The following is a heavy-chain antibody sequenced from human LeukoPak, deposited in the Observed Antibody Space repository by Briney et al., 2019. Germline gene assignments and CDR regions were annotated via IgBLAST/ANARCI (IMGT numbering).Heavy chain of an antibody. CDR3: AKRVVGAYTPYYYGMDV. Sequence: GGSLRLSCAASGFTFSSYAMSWVRQAPGKGLEWVAAISGSGGSTYYADSVKGRFAISRDNSKNTLYLQMNSLRAEDTAVYYCAKRVVGAYTPYYYGMDVWGQGTMVTVSS. V-gene: IGHV3-23*01. CDR2: ISGSGGST. D-gene: IGHD1-26*01. J-gene: IGHJ6*02. CDR1: GFTFSSYA.